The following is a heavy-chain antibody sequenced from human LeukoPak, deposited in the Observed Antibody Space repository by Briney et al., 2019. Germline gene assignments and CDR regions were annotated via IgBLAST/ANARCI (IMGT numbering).Heavy chain of an antibody. J-gene: IGHJ4*02. V-gene: IGHV1-69*05. CDR1: GGTFSSYA. D-gene: IGHD4-17*01. CDR2: IIPIFGTA. CDR3: ARGQGDYDFDY. Sequence: ASVKVSCKASGGTFSSYAISWVRQAPGQGLEWMGRIIPIFGTANYAQKFQGRVTITTDESTSTAYMELSSLRSEDTAVYYCARGQGDYDFDYWGQGTLVTVSS.